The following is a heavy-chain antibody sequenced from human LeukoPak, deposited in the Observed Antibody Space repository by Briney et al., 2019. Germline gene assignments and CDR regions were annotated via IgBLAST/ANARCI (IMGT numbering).Heavy chain of an antibody. D-gene: IGHD2-15*01. CDR1: GFTFSDYW. CDR3: AKDRGGYCSGGSCYPDYYFDY. J-gene: IGHJ4*02. V-gene: IGHV3-74*01. Sequence: QTGGSLRLSCAASGFTFSDYWMHWVRQAPGKGLVWVSRINTDGSSTSYADSVKGRFTISRDNAKNSLYLQMNSLRAEDTAVYYCAKDRGGYCSGGSCYPDYYFDYWGQGTLVTVSS. CDR2: INTDGSST.